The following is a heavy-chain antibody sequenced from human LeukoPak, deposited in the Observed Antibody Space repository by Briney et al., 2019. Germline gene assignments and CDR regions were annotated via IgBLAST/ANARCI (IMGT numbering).Heavy chain of an antibody. J-gene: IGHJ3*02. D-gene: IGHD3-10*01. CDR2: ISADNGNT. CDR1: GYSFTTYG. Sequence: ASVKVSCKASGYSFTTYGISWVRQAPGQGLEWMGWISADNGNTNYGQKLQGRVTMTTDTSTSTAYMELRSLRSDDTAVYYCARDRRITMVRGGTDAFDIWGQGTMVTVSS. V-gene: IGHV1-18*01. CDR3: ARDRRITMVRGGTDAFDI.